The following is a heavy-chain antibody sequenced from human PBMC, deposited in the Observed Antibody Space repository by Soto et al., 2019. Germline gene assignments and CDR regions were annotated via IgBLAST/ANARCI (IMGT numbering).Heavy chain of an antibody. D-gene: IGHD2-2*01. CDR2: ISWNSGSI. J-gene: IGHJ6*02. Sequence: PVGSLRLSCAVSGFTFDEYSMHCVRQAPGKGLEWVSGISWNSGSIGYADSVKGRFTISRDNAKNSLYLQMNSLRAEDTALYYCAKDAHCISTSRHEGDYHGMDVWGLGTTVTVYS. CDR3: AKDAHCISTSRHEGDYHGMDV. CDR1: GFTFDEYS. V-gene: IGHV3-9*01.